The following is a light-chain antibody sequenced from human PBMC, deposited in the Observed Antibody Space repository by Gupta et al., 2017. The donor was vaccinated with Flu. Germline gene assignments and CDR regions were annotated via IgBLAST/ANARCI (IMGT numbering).Light chain of an antibody. V-gene: IGKV3-11*01. CDR1: QSVSSY. CDR2: DAS. CDR3: QQRSIWPPLT. J-gene: IGKJ5*01. Sequence: EIVLTQSPATLSLSPGERATLSCRASQSVSSYLAWYQQKPGQAPRLLIYDASNRATGIPARFGGGGCGKHLALTNSSREQEDFAGYYYQQRSIWPPLTFGQGTHLDIK.